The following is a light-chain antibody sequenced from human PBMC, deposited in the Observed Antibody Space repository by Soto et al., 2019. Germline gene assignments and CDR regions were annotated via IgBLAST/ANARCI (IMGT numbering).Light chain of an antibody. CDR2: RAS. J-gene: IGKJ5*01. CDR3: QQYGSSPPIT. Sequence: EIVLTQSPGTLSLSPGERATLSCRASQSVSSSSLAWYQQKPGQAPRLLINRASSRATGIPDRFSGSGSGTDFTLTISRLEPEDFAVYYCQQYGSSPPITFGQGTRLEIK. CDR1: QSVSSSS. V-gene: IGKV3-20*01.